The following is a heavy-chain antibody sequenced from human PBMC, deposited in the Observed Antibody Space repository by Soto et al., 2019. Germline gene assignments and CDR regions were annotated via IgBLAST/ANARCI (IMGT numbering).Heavy chain of an antibody. Sequence: PGGSLRLSCAASGFTFSDYYMSWIRQAPGKGLEWVSYISSSGSTIYYADSVKGRFTISRDNAKNSLYLQMNSLRAEDTAVYYCARDYARRGIVVVPADYYYYYGMDVWGQGTTVTVSS. J-gene: IGHJ6*02. V-gene: IGHV3-11*01. CDR1: GFTFSDYY. D-gene: IGHD2-2*01. CDR2: ISSSGSTI. CDR3: ARDYARRGIVVVPADYYYYYGMDV.